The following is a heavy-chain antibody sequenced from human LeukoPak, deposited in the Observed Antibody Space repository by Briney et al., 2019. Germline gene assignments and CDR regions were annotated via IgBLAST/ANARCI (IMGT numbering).Heavy chain of an antibody. D-gene: IGHD5-24*01. CDR1: GFTLGNYW. Sequence: TGGSLRLSCAASGFTLGNYWMHWVRQAPGKGLVWVSRGEGDGRTSTYADSVKGRFTISRDNSKNTLYLQMNTLRAEDTAVYYCAKPTRDGYNKFDNWGQGTLVTVSS. V-gene: IGHV3-74*03. CDR3: AKPTRDGYNKFDN. CDR2: GEGDGRTS. J-gene: IGHJ4*02.